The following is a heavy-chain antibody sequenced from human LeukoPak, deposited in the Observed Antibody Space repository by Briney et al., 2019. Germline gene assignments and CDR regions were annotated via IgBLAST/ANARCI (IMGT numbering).Heavy chain of an antibody. CDR3: ARHDVYSYAQDFDY. D-gene: IGHD5-18*01. Sequence: SETLSLTCTVSGGSISSYFWSWIRQPPGKGLEWIGEINHSGSTNYNPSLKSRVTISVDTSKNQFSLKLSSVTAADTAVYYCARHDVYSYAQDFDYWGQGTLVTVSS. CDR2: INHSGST. J-gene: IGHJ4*02. V-gene: IGHV4-34*01. CDR1: GGSISSYF.